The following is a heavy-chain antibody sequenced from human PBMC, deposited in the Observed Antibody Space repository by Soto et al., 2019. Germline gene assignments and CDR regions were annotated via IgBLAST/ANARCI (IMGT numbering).Heavy chain of an antibody. D-gene: IGHD3-9*01. J-gene: IGHJ6*02. Sequence: SETLSLTCNVSGASMRSYYWTWMRLSPGKGLEWIGDIFYSGSTNLNPSLRSRLSISIDTSKNKFSLMLNSVTAADTAVYYCARDLRCCGLDVWGQGTTVTVS. V-gene: IGHV4-59*01. CDR1: GASMRSYY. CDR2: IFYSGST. CDR3: ARDLRCCGLDV.